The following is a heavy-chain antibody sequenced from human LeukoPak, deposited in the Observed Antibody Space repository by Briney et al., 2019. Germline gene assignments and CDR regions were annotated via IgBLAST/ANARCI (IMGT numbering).Heavy chain of an antibody. CDR3: ARTARYGDLYFDY. V-gene: IGHV4-34*01. CDR2: INHSGNT. Sequence: KSSETLSLTCAVYGGSFSGYYWSWIRQPPGKGLEWIGEINHSGNTNYNPSLKSRVTMSVDTSKNQFSLKLSSVTAADTAVYYCARTARYGDLYFDYWGQGTLVTVSS. D-gene: IGHD4-17*01. J-gene: IGHJ4*02. CDR1: GGSFSGYY.